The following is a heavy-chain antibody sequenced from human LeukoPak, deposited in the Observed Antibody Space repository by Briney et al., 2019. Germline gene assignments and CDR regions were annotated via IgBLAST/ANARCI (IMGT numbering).Heavy chain of an antibody. CDR2: FFYRGST. Sequence: SETLSLTCTVSGDSISPYYWSWIRQPPGKGLEWVGYFFYRGSTNYNASLKGRVTISLDTSKNQFSLKLSSVTAADTAVYYCARVSEGYGGNSAFDFWGQGTLVTVSS. CDR3: ARVSEGYGGNSAFDF. CDR1: GDSISPYY. D-gene: IGHD4-23*01. J-gene: IGHJ4*02. V-gene: IGHV4-59*01.